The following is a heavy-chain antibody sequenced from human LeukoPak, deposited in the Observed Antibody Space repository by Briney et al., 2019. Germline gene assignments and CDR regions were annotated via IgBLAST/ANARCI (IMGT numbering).Heavy chain of an antibody. CDR2: ISSSGSYI. CDR1: AFTFSSYS. CDR3: AELGITMIGGV. V-gene: IGHV3-21*01. Sequence: GGSLRLSCAASAFTFSSYSMNWVRQAPGKGLEWVSSISSSGSYIYYADSVKGRFTISRDNAKNSLYLQMNSLRAEDTAVYYCAELGITMIGGVWGKGTMVTISS. D-gene: IGHD3-10*02. J-gene: IGHJ6*04.